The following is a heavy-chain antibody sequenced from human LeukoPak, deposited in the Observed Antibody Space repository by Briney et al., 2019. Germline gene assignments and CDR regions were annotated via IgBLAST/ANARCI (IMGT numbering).Heavy chain of an antibody. V-gene: IGHV3-23*01. D-gene: IGHD6-13*01. CDR2: ISGSGDST. Sequence: GGSLRLSCAASGFTFSSYAMSWVRQAPGKGLEWVSAISGSGDSTYYGDSVKGRFTISRDNSKNTLCLQMNSLRAEDTAVYYCAKTRPLDSSSWSHGDYWGQGTLVTVSS. CDR3: AKTRPLDSSSWSHGDY. CDR1: GFTFSSYA. J-gene: IGHJ4*02.